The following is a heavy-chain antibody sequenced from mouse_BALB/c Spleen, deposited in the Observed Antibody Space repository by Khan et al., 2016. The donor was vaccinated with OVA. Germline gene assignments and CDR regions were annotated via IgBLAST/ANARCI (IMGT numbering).Heavy chain of an antibody. Sequence: EVQLQESGPGLVKPSQSLSLTCTVTGYSITSGYGWNWIRQFPGNKLEWMSYISYSGSTNYNPSLKSRISITRDTSKNQFFLQLNSVTTEDTASYYWARTARMKYWGQGTTLTVSS. J-gene: IGHJ2*01. CDR2: ISYSGST. V-gene: IGHV3-2*02. CDR3: ARTARMKY. D-gene: IGHD1-2*01. CDR1: GYSITSGYG.